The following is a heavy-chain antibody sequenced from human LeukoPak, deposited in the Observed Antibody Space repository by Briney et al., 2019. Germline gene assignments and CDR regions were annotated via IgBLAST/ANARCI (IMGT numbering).Heavy chain of an antibody. J-gene: IGHJ4*02. CDR1: GFTFSSHW. V-gene: IGHV3-7*01. CDR3: ARESTSGWFP. Sequence: GESLRLSCEVSGFTFSSHWMNWVRQPPGKGLEWVANINQDGSVKNYVDAVKGRFTISRDNAKNSLFLQMNSLRAEDTAVYYCARESTSGWFPWGQGTLVTVSS. D-gene: IGHD6-19*01. CDR2: INQDGSVK.